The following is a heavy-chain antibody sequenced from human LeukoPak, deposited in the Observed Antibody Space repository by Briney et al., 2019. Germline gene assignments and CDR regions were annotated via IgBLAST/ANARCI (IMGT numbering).Heavy chain of an antibody. V-gene: IGHV3-21*01. D-gene: IGHD3-16*02. CDR3: ARLTFGGVIGFDY. J-gene: IGHJ4*02. CDR1: GFTFSSYS. Sequence: GGSLRLSCAASGFTFSSYSMNWVRQAPGKGMEWVSSISSSGSHMYYADSVKGRFTISRDNAKNSLYLQMNSLRAEDTAVYYCARLTFGGVIGFDYWGQGTLVTVSS. CDR2: ISSSGSHM.